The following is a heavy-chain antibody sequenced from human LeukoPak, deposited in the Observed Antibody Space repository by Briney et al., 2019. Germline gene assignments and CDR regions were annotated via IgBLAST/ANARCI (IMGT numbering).Heavy chain of an antibody. CDR2: IIPIFGTA. CDR1: GGTFSSYA. CDR3: ANMRYSGSYDY. J-gene: IGHJ4*02. Sequence: SVKVSCKASGGTFSSYAISWVRQAPGRGLEWMGGIIPIFGTANYAQKFQGRVTITADESTSTAYMELSSLRSEDTAVYYCANMRYSGSYDYWGQGTLVTVSS. D-gene: IGHD1-26*01. V-gene: IGHV1-69*01.